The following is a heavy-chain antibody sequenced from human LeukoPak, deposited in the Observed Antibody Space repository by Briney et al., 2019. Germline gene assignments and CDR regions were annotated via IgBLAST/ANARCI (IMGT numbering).Heavy chain of an antibody. D-gene: IGHD3-10*01. CDR2: MNPNSGNT. J-gene: IGHJ6*03. CDR3: ARPTGWFGELYHYYYMDV. CDR1: GYTFTSYD. Sequence: GASVKVSCKASGYTFTSYDINWVPQATGQGLEWMGWMNPNSGNTGYAQKFQGRVTMTRNTSISTAYMELSSLRSEDTAVYYCARPTGWFGELYHYYYMDVWGKGTTVTVSS. V-gene: IGHV1-8*01.